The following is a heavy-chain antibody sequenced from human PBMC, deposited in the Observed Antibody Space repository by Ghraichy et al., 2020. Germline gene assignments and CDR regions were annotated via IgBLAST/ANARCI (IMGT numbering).Heavy chain of an antibody. CDR1: GFTVSSNY. Sequence: GGSLRLSCAASGFTVSSNYISWVRQAPGKGLEWVSALYSAGTTYYADSVKGRFTISRDNSKNTVFLQMDSLRAEDTAVYHCVKQASATTVFDFWGQGTLVTVSS. J-gene: IGHJ4*02. V-gene: IGHV3-53*01. CDR2: LYSAGTT. D-gene: IGHD1-26*01. CDR3: VKQASATTVFDF.